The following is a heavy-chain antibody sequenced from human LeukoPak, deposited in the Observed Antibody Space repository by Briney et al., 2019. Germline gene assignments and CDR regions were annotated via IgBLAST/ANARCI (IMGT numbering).Heavy chain of an antibody. CDR3: ARGLDYFVP. J-gene: IGHJ5*02. CDR2: INPSGGST. CDR1: GYTFTSYY. V-gene: IGHV1-46*01. D-gene: IGHD3-16*01. Sequence: ASVKVSFTSSGYTFTSYYMQWVRQPPGQGLEWMGIINPSGGSTSYAQKFQGRVTMTRDTSTSTVYMELSSLRSEGTDVYYCARGLDYFVPWGQGTLVTVSS.